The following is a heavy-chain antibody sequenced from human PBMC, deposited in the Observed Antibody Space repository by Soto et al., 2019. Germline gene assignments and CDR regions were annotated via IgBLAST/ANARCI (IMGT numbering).Heavy chain of an antibody. CDR3: ATPGLGTGRYFFHD. D-gene: IGHD2-8*02. CDR1: GFTSRSCA. V-gene: IGHV3-23*01. CDR2: ISASGGRT. Sequence: EVQLLDSGGGLVQPGGSLRLSCVASGFTSRSCAMRWVRQAPGKGLEWVSGISASGGRTYYADSVMVRFTISRDNSKNTLSLQMNSLRAEDTAAYYCATPGLGTGRYFFHDGCQGTLGTVSS. J-gene: IGHJ4*02.